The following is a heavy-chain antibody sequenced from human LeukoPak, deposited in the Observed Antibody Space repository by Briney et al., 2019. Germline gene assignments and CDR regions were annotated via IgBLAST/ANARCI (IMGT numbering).Heavy chain of an antibody. CDR1: GYTFTAYY. Sequence: ASVKVSCKASGYTFTAYYMNWVRQAPGQGLEWMGRINPKTGGTNYAQMFQGRVTMTRDTSINTAYMELSRLRSDDTAMYYCAREEGLGSLDCWGQGTLITVSS. J-gene: IGHJ4*02. CDR3: AREEGLGSLDC. D-gene: IGHD3-16*01. V-gene: IGHV1-2*06. CDR2: INPKTGGT.